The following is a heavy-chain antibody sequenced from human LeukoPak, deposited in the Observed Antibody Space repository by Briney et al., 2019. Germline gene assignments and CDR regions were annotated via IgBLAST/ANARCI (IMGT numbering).Heavy chain of an antibody. CDR3: ARHNRLAAAGSGYFDL. CDR2: INPSGGST. J-gene: IGHJ2*01. V-gene: IGHV1-46*01. D-gene: IGHD6-13*01. CDR1: GYTFTSYY. Sequence: ASVKVSCKASGYTFTSYYMHWVRQAPGQGLEWMGIINPSGGSTSYAQKFQGRVTMTRDTSTSTVYMELSSLGSEDTAVYYCARHNRLAAAGSGYFDLWGRCTLVTVSS.